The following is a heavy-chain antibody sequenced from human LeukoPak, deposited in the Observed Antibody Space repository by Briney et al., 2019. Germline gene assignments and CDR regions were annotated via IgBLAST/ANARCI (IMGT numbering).Heavy chain of an antibody. V-gene: IGHV1-2*06. Sequence: ASVKVSCKASGYTFTGYYMHWVRQAPGQGLEWMGRINPNTGGTNYAQKFQGRVTMTRDTSISTAYMELSRLRSDDTAVYYCPRSEMYYYDSSGYYVGDYWGQGTLVTVSS. D-gene: IGHD3-22*01. CDR3: PRSEMYYYDSSGYYVGDY. CDR1: GYTFTGYY. CDR2: INPNTGGT. J-gene: IGHJ4*02.